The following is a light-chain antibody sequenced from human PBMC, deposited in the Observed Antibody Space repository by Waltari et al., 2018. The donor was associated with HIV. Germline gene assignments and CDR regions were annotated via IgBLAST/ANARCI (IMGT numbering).Light chain of an antibody. Sequence: QLVLTQSPSVSASLGASVKLTCTLSSGHSHYAIAWHPQQPEKGPRYLMKLNSDGSHNKGDGFHDCVAGSSAGAERYLTISSLQSDEEADYCCQTWDTGIQVFGGGTKLTVL. CDR1: SGHSHYA. CDR2: LNSDGSH. CDR3: QTWDTGIQV. V-gene: IGLV4-69*01. J-gene: IGLJ3*02.